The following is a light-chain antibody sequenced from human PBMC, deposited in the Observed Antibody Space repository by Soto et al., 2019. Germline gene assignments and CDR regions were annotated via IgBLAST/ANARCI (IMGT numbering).Light chain of an antibody. Sequence: EIAMTQSPATLSVSPGERATLSCRASRSISTELAWYQQIPGQPPRLLIYSASTRATGVPARFTGSASGSEFTLTSSGLQSEDFAIYYCQQAHNWPLTFGQRTRQEI. CDR1: RSISTE. J-gene: IGKJ2*01. CDR3: QQAHNWPLT. V-gene: IGKV3-15*01. CDR2: SAS.